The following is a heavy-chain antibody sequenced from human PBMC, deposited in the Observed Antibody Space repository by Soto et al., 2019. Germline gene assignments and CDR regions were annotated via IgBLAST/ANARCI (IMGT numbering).Heavy chain of an antibody. D-gene: IGHD4-4*01. J-gene: IGHJ6*02. V-gene: IGHV1-69*06. CDR3: ARGDYSNLDDYYYYGMDV. CDR1: GGTFSSFA. CDR2: IIPIFGPT. Sequence: QVQLVQSGAEVKKPGSSVKVSCKASGGTFSSFAINWVRRAPGQGLEWMGTIIPIFGPTKYALKFQDRVTITADKSTSTAYMELSSLRSEDTAVYYCARGDYSNLDDYYYYGMDVWGQGTTVIVSS.